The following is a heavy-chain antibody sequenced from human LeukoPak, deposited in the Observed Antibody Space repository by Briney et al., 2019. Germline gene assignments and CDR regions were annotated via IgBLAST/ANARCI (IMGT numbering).Heavy chain of an antibody. D-gene: IGHD3-10*01. Sequence: GGSLRLSCAASAFTFSRYSMNWVRQAPGKGLEWVSYISRSSSTIHYADSVKGRFTISRDNAKSSLFLQMNSLRAEDTAVYYCARDGGATMVRGVATYDSWGQGTLVTVSS. CDR1: AFTFSRYS. J-gene: IGHJ4*02. CDR3: ARDGGATMVRGVATYDS. CDR2: ISRSSSTI. V-gene: IGHV3-48*04.